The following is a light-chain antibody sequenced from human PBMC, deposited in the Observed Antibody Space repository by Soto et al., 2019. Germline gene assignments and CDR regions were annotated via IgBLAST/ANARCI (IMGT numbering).Light chain of an antibody. V-gene: IGKV1-39*01. CDR2: AAS. CDR3: QQSHSTPLT. Sequence: DIQMTQSPSSLSASVGDRVTITCRASQSIRSYLNWYQQKPGKAPKLLMYAASSLQSGVPSRFSGSGSGTDFTLTISSLETEDFATYYCQQSHSTPLTFGQGTKVEIK. CDR1: QSIRSY. J-gene: IGKJ1*01.